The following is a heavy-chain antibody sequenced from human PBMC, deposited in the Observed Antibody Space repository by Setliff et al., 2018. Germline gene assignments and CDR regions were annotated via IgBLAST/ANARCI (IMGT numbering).Heavy chain of an antibody. CDR3: ARGRNIAARLLDS. D-gene: IGHD2-15*01. CDR1: GGTFSDYH. J-gene: IGHJ4*02. Sequence: SETLSLTCAAYGGTFSDYHWTWIRQSPEKGLEWIGEISHRGSTNYNPSLKSRVTISIDTSRDQFSLKLISMIAADTAVYYCARGRNIAARLLDSWGQGTLVTV. CDR2: ISHRGST. V-gene: IGHV4-34*01.